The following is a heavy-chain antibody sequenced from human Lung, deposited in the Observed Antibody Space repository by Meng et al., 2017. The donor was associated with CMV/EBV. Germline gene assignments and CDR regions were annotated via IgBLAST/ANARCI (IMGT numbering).Heavy chain of an antibody. CDR3: TKGLMLRGGYSYDWRGCDY. CDR2: IKSRGDGGTT. J-gene: IGHJ4*01. CDR1: GFSFNNAW. Sequence: GESXKISCAASGFSFNNAWMTWVRQAPGKGLEWVGRIKSRGDGGTTDFAAPVKGRFSISRDDSKNTLYMELNSLKTEDTAMYYCTKGLMLRGGYSYDWRGCDYWGNGTRVTVAS. V-gene: IGHV3-15*01. D-gene: IGHD5-18*01.